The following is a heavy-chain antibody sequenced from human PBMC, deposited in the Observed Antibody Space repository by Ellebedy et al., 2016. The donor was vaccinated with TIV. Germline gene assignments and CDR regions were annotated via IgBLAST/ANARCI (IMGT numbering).Heavy chain of an antibody. D-gene: IGHD2-2*01. CDR1: GSNFANYW. CDR2: IYPGDSDT. CDR3: ARRLEYCSSTSCYLSAFDI. V-gene: IGHV5-51*01. Sequence: GESLKISXKGSGSNFANYWIAWVRQMPGKGLEWMGIIYPGDSDTRYSPSFEGQVSISADKSISTAYLQWSSLKASDTAMYYCARRLEYCSSTSCYLSAFDIWGQGTMVTVSS. J-gene: IGHJ3*02.